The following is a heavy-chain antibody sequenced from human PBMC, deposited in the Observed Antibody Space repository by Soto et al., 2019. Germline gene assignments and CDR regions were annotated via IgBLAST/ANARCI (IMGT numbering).Heavy chain of an antibody. V-gene: IGHV1-69*13. CDR3: ARSPATSGYYHFDY. D-gene: IGHD3-22*01. CDR1: GGTFSSSA. J-gene: IGHJ4*02. Sequence: SVKVSCKASGGTFSSSAISWVRQAPGQGLEWMGGIIPIFGTANYAQNFQGRVTITADESTSTAHMELRSLRSEDTAVYYCARSPATSGYYHFDYWGQGTLVTVSS. CDR2: IIPIFGTA.